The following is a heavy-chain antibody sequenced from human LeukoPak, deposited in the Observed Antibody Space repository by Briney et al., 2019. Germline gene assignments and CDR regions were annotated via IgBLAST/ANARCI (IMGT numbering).Heavy chain of an antibody. Sequence: GGSLRLSCAASGFTFSNYWMSWVRQAPGKGLEWVANIKQDGSEKYYVDSVKGRFAISRDNAKNSLYLQMNSLRAEDLAVYYCARARYCSSTSCYFDYWGQGTLVTVSS. CDR2: IKQDGSEK. V-gene: IGHV3-7*01. J-gene: IGHJ4*02. CDR1: GFTFSNYW. D-gene: IGHD2-2*01. CDR3: ARARYCSSTSCYFDY.